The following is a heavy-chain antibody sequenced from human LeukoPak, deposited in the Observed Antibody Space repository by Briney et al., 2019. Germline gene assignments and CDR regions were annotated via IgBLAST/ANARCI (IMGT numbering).Heavy chain of an antibody. J-gene: IGHJ4*02. D-gene: IGHD2-2*01. CDR1: GYTFTDYY. CDR2: INPNSGDT. V-gene: IGHV1-2*02. Sequence: ASVTVSCKACGYTFTDYYMHWVRQAPGQGFAWMGWINPNSGDTNYAQKLQGRVTMTRETSISTAHMELSRLRSDDTAVYYCARANFLYCSSTTCLFDECGQATLVIVPS. CDR3: ARANFLYCSSTTCLFDE.